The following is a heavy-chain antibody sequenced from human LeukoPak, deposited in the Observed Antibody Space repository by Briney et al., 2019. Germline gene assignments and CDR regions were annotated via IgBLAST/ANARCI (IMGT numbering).Heavy chain of an antibody. CDR1: GGTFSSYA. CDR3: ARVQQQLVNWFDP. Sequence: SVKVSCKASGGTFSSYAISWVRQAPGQGLECMGRIIPILGIANYAQKFQGRVTITADKSTSTAYMELSSLRSEDTAVYYCARVQQQLVNWFDPWGQGTLVTVSS. D-gene: IGHD6-13*01. CDR2: IIPILGIA. J-gene: IGHJ5*02. V-gene: IGHV1-69*04.